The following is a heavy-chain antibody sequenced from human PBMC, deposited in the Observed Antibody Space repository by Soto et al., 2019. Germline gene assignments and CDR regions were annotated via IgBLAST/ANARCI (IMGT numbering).Heavy chain of an antibody. CDR1: GYSFTSYW. CDR2: IDPSDSYT. J-gene: IGHJ6*02. V-gene: IGHV5-10-1*01. D-gene: IGHD2-2*01. Sequence: GESLKISCKGSGYSFTSYWISWVRQMPGKGLEWMGRIDPSDSYTNYSPSFQGHVTISADKSISTAYLQWSSLKASDTAMYYCARTHPLLRGTYYYYCMDVWGQGTTVTVSS. CDR3: ARTHPLLRGTYYYYCMDV.